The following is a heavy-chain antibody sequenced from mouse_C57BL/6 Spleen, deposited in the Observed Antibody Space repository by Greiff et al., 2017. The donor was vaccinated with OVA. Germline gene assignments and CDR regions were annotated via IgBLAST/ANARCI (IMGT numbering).Heavy chain of an antibody. CDR3: ARRVGYAMDY. D-gene: IGHD1-1*02. CDR2: IYPGDGDT. Sequence: VKLQESGPELVKPGASVKISCKASGYAFSSSWMNWVKQRPGKGLEWIGRIYPGDGDTNYNGKFKGKATLTVDKSSSTAYMQLRSLTSEDSAVYYCARRVGYAMDYWGQGTSVTVSS. J-gene: IGHJ4*01. CDR1: GYAFSSSW. V-gene: IGHV1-82*01.